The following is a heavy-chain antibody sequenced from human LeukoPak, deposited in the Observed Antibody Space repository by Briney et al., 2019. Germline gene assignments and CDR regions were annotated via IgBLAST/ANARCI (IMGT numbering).Heavy chain of an antibody. CDR1: GFTLSSYA. V-gene: IGHV3-30-3*01. CDR3: ARDGLLGYFDY. D-gene: IGHD1-26*01. Sequence: GGSLRLSCAASGFTLSSYAMHLVRQAPGKGLEWVAVISYDGSNKYYADSVKGRFTISRDNSKNTLYLQMNSLRAEDTAVYYCARDGLLGYFDYWGQGTLVTVSS. CDR2: ISYDGSNK. J-gene: IGHJ4*02.